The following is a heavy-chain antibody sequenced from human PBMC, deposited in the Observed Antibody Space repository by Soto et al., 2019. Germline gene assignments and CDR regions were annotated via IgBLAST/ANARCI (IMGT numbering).Heavy chain of an antibody. D-gene: IGHD5-18*01. V-gene: IGHV4-59*01. CDR3: ARGYSYGYSWFDP. J-gene: IGHJ5*02. CDR2: IYSSGST. CDR1: GYSISSSY. Sequence: SETLSLSCTVSGYSISSSYWTWIRQPPGKGLEWIGYIYSSGSTNYNPSLKSRVTISVDTSKNQFSLKLSSVTAADTAVYYCARGYSYGYSWFDPWGQGTLVTVSS.